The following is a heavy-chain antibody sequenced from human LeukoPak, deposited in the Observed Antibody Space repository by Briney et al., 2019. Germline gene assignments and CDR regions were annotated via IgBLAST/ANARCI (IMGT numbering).Heavy chain of an antibody. CDR1: GFTFSDSA. CDR2: ISSSGGNT. CDR3: AKDIQLST. V-gene: IGHV3-23*01. J-gene: IGHJ3*01. D-gene: IGHD3-16*02. Sequence: GSLRLSCAASGFTFSDSAMTWVRQVPGKGLEWVSLISSSGGNTYYADSVKGQFTISRDNSKNTLSLQMNSLRVEDTAICYCAKDIQLSTWGLGTMVTVSS.